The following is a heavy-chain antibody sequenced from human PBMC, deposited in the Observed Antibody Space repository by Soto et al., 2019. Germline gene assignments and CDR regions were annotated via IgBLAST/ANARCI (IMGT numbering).Heavy chain of an antibody. Sequence: ASVKVSCKASGYTFTSYTMHWVRQAPGQRLEWMGWINAGNGNTRYSQKFQGRLTLTRDTPGNTAYLELNSLISEDTAVYYCATPQDYDGCLDSWGQGTLVTVSS. J-gene: IGHJ4*02. V-gene: IGHV1-3*01. CDR2: INAGNGNT. CDR3: ATPQDYDGCLDS. D-gene: IGHD3-22*01. CDR1: GYTFTSYT.